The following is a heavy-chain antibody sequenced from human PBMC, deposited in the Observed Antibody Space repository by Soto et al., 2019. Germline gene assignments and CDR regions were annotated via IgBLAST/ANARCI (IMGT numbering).Heavy chain of an antibody. D-gene: IGHD6-19*01. J-gene: IGHJ2*01. CDR2: INAGNGNT. Sequence: QVQLVQSGAEVKKPGASVKVSCKASGYTFTSYAMHWVRQAPGQRLEWMGWINAGNGNTKYSQKFQGRVTITRDTSASTAYMELSSLRSEETAVYYCARGVAGIGGWYFDLWGRGTLVTVSS. CDR3: ARGVAGIGGWYFDL. V-gene: IGHV1-3*01. CDR1: GYTFTSYA.